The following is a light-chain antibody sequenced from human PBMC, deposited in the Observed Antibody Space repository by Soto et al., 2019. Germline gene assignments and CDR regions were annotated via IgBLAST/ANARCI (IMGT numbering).Light chain of an antibody. Sequence: QSALTQPPSASGSPGQSVTISCTGTSSDVGGYNYVSWYQQHPGKAPKLMIYEVSKRPSGVPDSFSGSKYGNTASLTVSGLQAEDEAEYYCGSYAGSNTDWVFGGGTKLTVL. V-gene: IGLV2-8*01. CDR3: GSYAGSNTDWV. CDR1: SSDVGGYNY. J-gene: IGLJ3*02. CDR2: EVS.